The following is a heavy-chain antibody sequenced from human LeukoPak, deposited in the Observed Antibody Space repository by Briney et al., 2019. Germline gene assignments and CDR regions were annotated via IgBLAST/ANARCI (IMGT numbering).Heavy chain of an antibody. CDR1: GFTFSSYA. Sequence: GRSLRLSCAASGFTFSSYAMHWVRQAPGKGLEWVAVISYDGSNKYYADSVKGRFTISRDNSKNTLYLQMNSLRAEDTAVYYCARDWKLDYWGQGTLVTVPS. CDR2: ISYDGSNK. D-gene: IGHD1-1*01. J-gene: IGHJ4*02. V-gene: IGHV3-30*04. CDR3: ARDWKLDY.